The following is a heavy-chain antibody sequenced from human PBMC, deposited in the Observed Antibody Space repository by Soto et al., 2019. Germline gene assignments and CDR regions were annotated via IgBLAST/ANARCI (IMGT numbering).Heavy chain of an antibody. CDR2: INHSGSA. J-gene: IGHJ1*01. D-gene: IGHD1-26*01. Sequence: QVQLQQSGAGLLKPSETLSLTCDVYGGSFSGYIWTWIRQTPGTGLQWIGQINHSGSANYNPSLKSRVTISVTTSHSQFSPGPRPGARAEPAFYLCARGLLSGGQ. CDR3: ARGLLS. V-gene: IGHV4-34*01. CDR1: GGSFSGYI.